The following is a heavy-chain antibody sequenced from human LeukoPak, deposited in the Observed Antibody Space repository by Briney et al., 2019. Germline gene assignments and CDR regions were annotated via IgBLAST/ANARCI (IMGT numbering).Heavy chain of an antibody. J-gene: IGHJ4*02. CDR1: GGFISSGGYS. V-gene: IGHV4-30-2*01. D-gene: IGHD3-22*01. CDR2: IYHSGST. Sequence: SETLSLTCAVSGGFISSGGYSWSWIRQPPGRGLEWIGYIYHSGSTYYNPSLKSRVTISVDRSKNQFSLKLSSVTAADTAVYYCARVGSSGYSYYFDYWGQGTLVTVSS. CDR3: ARVGSSGYSYYFDY.